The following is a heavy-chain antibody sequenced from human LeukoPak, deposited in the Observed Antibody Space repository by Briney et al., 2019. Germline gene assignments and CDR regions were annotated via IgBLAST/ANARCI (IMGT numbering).Heavy chain of an antibody. V-gene: IGHV3-7*04. CDR2: IKKDGSEK. Sequence: GGSLRLSCAASGFTFSSYCMTWVRQAPGKGLEWVANIKKDGSEKYYVDSVKGRFTISRDNAKNSLYLQMSSLRAEDTAVYYCARDFLATHPERWGQGTLVTVSS. CDR1: GFTFSSYC. CDR3: ARDFLATHPER. D-gene: IGHD5-12*01. J-gene: IGHJ4*02.